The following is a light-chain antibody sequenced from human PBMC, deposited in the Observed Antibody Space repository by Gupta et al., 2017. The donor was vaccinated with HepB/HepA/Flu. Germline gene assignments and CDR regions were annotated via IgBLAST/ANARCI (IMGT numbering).Light chain of an antibody. J-gene: IGKJ1*01. CDR1: QSISSY. CDR2: AAS. V-gene: IGKV1-39*01. Sequence: DIQMTQSPSSLSASVGDRVTITCRASQSISSYLNWYQQKPGKAPKLLIYAASSLQSGVPSRFSGSGSGTDFTLTISSLQPEDFATYYCQQSYSTLWTFGQGTXVEIK. CDR3: QQSYSTLWT.